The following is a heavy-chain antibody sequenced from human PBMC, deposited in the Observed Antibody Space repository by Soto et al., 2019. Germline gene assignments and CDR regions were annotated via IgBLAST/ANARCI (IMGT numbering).Heavy chain of an antibody. CDR2: ISDDGSNK. CDR3: AKDHPTDFHDSSGYIHYYYGMDV. Sequence: QVQLVESGGGVVQPGTSLRLSCVASGFTFSTYGMHWVRQAPGKGLEWVAVISDDGSNKYHANPVKGRFTISRDNSKNTLYLQMNSLRTEDTAVYYCAKDHPTDFHDSSGYIHYYYGMDVWGQGTTVTVSS. J-gene: IGHJ6*02. D-gene: IGHD3-22*01. V-gene: IGHV3-30*18. CDR1: GFTFSTYG.